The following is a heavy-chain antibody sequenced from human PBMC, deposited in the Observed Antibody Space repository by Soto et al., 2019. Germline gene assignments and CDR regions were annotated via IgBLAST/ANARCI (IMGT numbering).Heavy chain of an antibody. D-gene: IGHD1-1*01. V-gene: IGHV1-69*12. Sequence: QVQLEQSGAEVKKPGSSVKVSCKASGGTFRNSAISWVRRAPGQGLEWMGGIMPIFRTPDYAQKFQGRVTITADESTNTAYMELSGLRSDDTAVYYCARDNDRPQLGGNYYYILDVWGHGTTVTVSS. CDR1: GGTFRNSA. CDR2: IMPIFRTP. J-gene: IGHJ6*02. CDR3: ARDNDRPQLGGNYYYILDV.